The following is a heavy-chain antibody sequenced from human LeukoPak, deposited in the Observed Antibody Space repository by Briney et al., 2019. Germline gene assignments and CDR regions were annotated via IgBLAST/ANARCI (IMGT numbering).Heavy chain of an antibody. CDR2: MNPNSGNT. V-gene: IGHV1-8*01. D-gene: IGHD3-22*01. Sequence: ASVKVSCKASGYTFTSYDINWVRQATGQGLELMGWMNPNSGNTSYAQKFQGRVTMTRNTSISTAYMELSSLRSEDTAVYYCAREGAGDYYDSSGYRDYWGQGTLVTVSS. J-gene: IGHJ4*02. CDR1: GYTFTSYD. CDR3: AREGAGDYYDSSGYRDY.